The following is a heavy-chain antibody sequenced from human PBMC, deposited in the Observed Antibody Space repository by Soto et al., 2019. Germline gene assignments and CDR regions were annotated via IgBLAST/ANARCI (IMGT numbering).Heavy chain of an antibody. D-gene: IGHD3-10*01. CDR1: GGTFSSYA. CDR2: IIPIFGTA. J-gene: IGHJ4*02. CDR3: ARAPRRGTMVRGVTDDY. Sequence: SVKVSWKASGGTFSSYAISRVRQAPGQGLEWMGGIIPIFGTANYAQKFQGRVTITADESTSTAYMELSSLRSEDTAVYYCARAPRRGTMVRGVTDDYWGQGTLVTVSS. V-gene: IGHV1-69*13.